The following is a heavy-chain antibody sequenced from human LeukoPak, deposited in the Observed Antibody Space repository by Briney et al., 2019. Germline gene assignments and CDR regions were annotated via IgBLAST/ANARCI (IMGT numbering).Heavy chain of an antibody. D-gene: IGHD5-24*01. CDR2: IYHSGST. V-gene: IGHV4-34*01. J-gene: IGHJ4*02. Sequence: SETLSLTCDVFGGSFSGYYWSWIRQPPGKGLEWIGEIYHSGSTNYNPSLKSRVTISVDKSKNQFSLKLSSVTAADTAVYYCAGRRDGYNSYIDYWGQGTLVTVSS. CDR3: AGRRDGYNSYIDY. CDR1: GGSFSGYY.